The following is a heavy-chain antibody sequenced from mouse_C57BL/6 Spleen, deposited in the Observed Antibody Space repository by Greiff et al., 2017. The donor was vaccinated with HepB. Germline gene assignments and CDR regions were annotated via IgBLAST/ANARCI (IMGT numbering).Heavy chain of an antibody. V-gene: IGHV1-64*01. CDR1: GYTFTSYW. Sequence: VQLQQPGAELVKPGASVKLSCKASGYTFTSYWMHWVKQRPGQGLEWIGMIHPNSGSTNYNEKFKSKATLTVDKSSSTAYMQLSSLTSEDSAVYYCARRITTVVATPYFDVWGTGTTVTVSS. D-gene: IGHD1-1*01. J-gene: IGHJ1*03. CDR2: IHPNSGST. CDR3: ARRITTVVATPYFDV.